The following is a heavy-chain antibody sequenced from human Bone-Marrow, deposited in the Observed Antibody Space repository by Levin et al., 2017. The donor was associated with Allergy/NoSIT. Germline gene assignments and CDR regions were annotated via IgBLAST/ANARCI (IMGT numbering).Heavy chain of an antibody. D-gene: IGHD5-24*01. CDR1: GFTFSSYS. Sequence: SGGSLRLSCAASGFTFSSYSMTWVRQAPGKGLEWVSTISNTGGTTYYADSLKGRFTISRDNAKNTLYLRMNSLRVEDTAVYYCANSRDGYNLDYYGLDVWGQGTTVTVSS. V-gene: IGHV3-23*01. CDR2: ISNTGGTT. J-gene: IGHJ6*02. CDR3: ANSRDGYNLDYYGLDV.